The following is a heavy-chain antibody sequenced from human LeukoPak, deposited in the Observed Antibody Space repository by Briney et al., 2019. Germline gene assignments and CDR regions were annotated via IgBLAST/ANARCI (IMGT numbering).Heavy chain of an antibody. Sequence: GGSLRLSCAASGFTFSSYGMHWVRQAPGKGLEWVAFIRYDGSNKYYADSVKGRFTISRDNSKNTLYLQVDSLRADDTAVYFCARGVAHTGYYFDYWGQGALVIVST. J-gene: IGHJ4*02. CDR3: ARGVAHTGYYFDY. CDR2: IRYDGSNK. CDR1: GFTFSSYG. V-gene: IGHV3-30*02. D-gene: IGHD5-12*01.